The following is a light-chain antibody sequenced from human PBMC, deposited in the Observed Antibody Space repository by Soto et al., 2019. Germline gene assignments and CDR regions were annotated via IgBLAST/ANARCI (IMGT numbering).Light chain of an antibody. CDR1: SSDIGHYDY. Sequence: QSALTQPASVSGSPGQSITISCTGTSSDIGHYDYVSWYQQHPGKAPKLMIYHVTYRPSGVSNRYSGSKSGNSASLTISGLQADNEADYYCCSLTTSHTYVFGSGTKVTVL. J-gene: IGLJ1*01. V-gene: IGLV2-14*03. CDR2: HVT. CDR3: CSLTTSHTYV.